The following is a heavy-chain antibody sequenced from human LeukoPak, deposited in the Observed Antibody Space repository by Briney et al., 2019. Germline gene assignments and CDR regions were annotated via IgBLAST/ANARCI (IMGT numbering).Heavy chain of an antibody. CDR1: GGSISSGGYY. V-gene: IGHV4-31*03. CDR3: ATNFPSYNWEGGFNY. J-gene: IGHJ4*02. Sequence: SETLSLTCTVSGGSISSGGYYWNWIRQHPGKGLEWIGYIYYSGNTYYNPSLKSRVIISVDTSKNQFSLKLTSVTAADTAVYYCATNFPSYNWEGGFNYWGQGTLVTVSS. D-gene: IGHD1-20*01. CDR2: IYYSGNT.